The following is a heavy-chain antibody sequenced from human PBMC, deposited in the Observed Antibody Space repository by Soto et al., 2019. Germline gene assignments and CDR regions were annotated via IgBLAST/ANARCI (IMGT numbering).Heavy chain of an antibody. V-gene: IGHV3-23*01. CDR2: ISGSGGST. CDR1: GFTFSSYA. D-gene: IGHD5-18*01. CDR3: AKGYSYGYGYFDY. J-gene: IGHJ4*02. Sequence: TGGSLRLSCAASGFTFSSYAMSWVRQAPGKGLEWVSAISGSGGSTYYADSVKGRFTISRDNSKNTLYLQMNSLRAEDTAVYYCAKGYSYGYGYFDYWGQGTLVTVSS.